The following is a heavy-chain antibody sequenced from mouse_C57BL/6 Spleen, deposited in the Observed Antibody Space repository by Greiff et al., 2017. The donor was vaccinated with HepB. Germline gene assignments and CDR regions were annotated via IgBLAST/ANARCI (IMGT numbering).Heavy chain of an antibody. V-gene: IGHV14-1*01. J-gene: IGHJ1*03. D-gene: IGHD1-1*01. CDR3: TTFLFTTVVATGRYFDV. Sequence: EVQLQQSGAELVRPGASVKLSCTASGFNIKDYYMHWVKQRPEQGLEWIGRIDPEDGDTEYAPKFQGKATMTADTSSTTAYLQLSSLTSEDTAVYYCTTFLFTTVVATGRYFDVWGTGTTVTVSS. CDR2: IDPEDGDT. CDR1: GFNIKDYY.